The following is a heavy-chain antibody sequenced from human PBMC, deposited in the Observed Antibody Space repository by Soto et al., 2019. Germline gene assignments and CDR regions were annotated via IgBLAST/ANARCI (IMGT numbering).Heavy chain of an antibody. V-gene: IGHV3-23*01. CDR2: ISGRGNGT. Sequence: GGSLRLSCAASGFHFDKHGMNWVRQATGKGLEWVSAISGRGNGTYYADAVKGRSTIARDNSKNTLYLQMNSLRADDTAIYYCAKAGPTSGYYYASDYWGQGTLVTVSS. D-gene: IGHD3-22*01. CDR1: GFHFDKHG. CDR3: AKAGPTSGYYYASDY. J-gene: IGHJ4*02.